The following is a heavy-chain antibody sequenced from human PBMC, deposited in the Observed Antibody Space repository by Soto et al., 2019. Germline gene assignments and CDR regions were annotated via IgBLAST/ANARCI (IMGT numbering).Heavy chain of an antibody. J-gene: IGHJ5*02. CDR2: INHSGST. V-gene: IGHV4-34*01. CDR3: ARGSITIFGVDLGFAP. CDR1: GGSFSGYY. D-gene: IGHD3-3*01. Sequence: PSETLSLTCAVYGGSFSGYYWSWIRQPPGKGLEWIGEINHSGSTNYNPSLKSRVTISVDTSKNQFSLKLSSVTAADTAVYYCARGSITIFGVDLGFAPWGQGTLVTVSS.